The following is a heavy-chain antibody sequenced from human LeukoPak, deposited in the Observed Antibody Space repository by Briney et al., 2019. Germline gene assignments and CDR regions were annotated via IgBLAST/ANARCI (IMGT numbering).Heavy chain of an antibody. V-gene: IGHV3-11*01. CDR3: AKASWAGTGYYYMDV. CDR1: GFTFRDYY. J-gene: IGHJ6*03. Sequence: GGSLRLSCLASGFTFRDYYMTWIRQVPGKGLEWISFISSRGTTTDYADSVKGRFTISRDNSKNSLYLQMNRLRTEDTALYYCAKASWAGTGYYYMDVWGKGTTVTVSS. CDR2: ISSRGTTT. D-gene: IGHD6-19*01.